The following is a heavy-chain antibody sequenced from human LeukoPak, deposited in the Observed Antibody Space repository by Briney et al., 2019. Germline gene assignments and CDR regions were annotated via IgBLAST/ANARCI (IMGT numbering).Heavy chain of an antibody. Sequence: GGSLRLSCAVYGFTFDDYGMHWVHQLPGKGLEWVSSINWDGATTAYGDSVKGRFTISRDNAKNSLYLQMNSVRAEDTALYYCARGGRDSNWFDSWGQGTLVTVSS. CDR3: ARGGRDSNWFDS. J-gene: IGHJ5*01. CDR2: INWDGATT. D-gene: IGHD1-26*01. V-gene: IGHV3-20*04. CDR1: GFTFDDYG.